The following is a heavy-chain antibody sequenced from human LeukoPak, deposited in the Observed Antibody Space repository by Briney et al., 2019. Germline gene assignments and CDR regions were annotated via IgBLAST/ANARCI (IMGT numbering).Heavy chain of an antibody. V-gene: IGHV3-30-3*01. CDR2: ISYDGSNK. CDR1: GFTFSSYA. D-gene: IGHD1-1*01. Sequence: GRSLRLSCAASGFTFSSYAMHWVRQAPGKGLEWVAVISYDGSNKYYADSVKGRFTISGDNSKNTLYLRMNSLRAEDTAVYYCARAENWNDSPFDYWGQGTLVTVSS. CDR3: ARAENWNDSPFDY. J-gene: IGHJ4*02.